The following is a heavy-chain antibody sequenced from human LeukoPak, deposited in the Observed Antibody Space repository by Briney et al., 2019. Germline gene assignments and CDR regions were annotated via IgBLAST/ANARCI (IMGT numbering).Heavy chain of an antibody. CDR1: GFTFSNSA. CDR3: AKGIYSSGWSYSDY. CDR2: LSGSGITT. V-gene: IGHV3-23*01. J-gene: IGHJ4*01. D-gene: IGHD6-19*01. Sequence: AGGSLRLSCAASGFTFSNSAMSWVRQAPGKGLEWVSTLSGSGITTYYADSVTGRFTISRDNSKNTLYLQMNSLRAEDTAVYYCAKGIYSSGWSYSDYWGHGTLVTVSS.